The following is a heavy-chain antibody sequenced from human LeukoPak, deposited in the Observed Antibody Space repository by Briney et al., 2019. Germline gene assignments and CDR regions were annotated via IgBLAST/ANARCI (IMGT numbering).Heavy chain of an antibody. J-gene: IGHJ4*02. D-gene: IGHD1-20*01. V-gene: IGHV4-4*02. CDR1: GASISSSNW. CDR3: ARGDNWLFDC. CDR2: ISPSGST. Sequence: PSETLSLTCAVSGASISSSNWWSWVRQPPGKGLEWIGEISPSGSTNYNPSLKGRVTMSVDKSKNQFSLNLSSVTAADTAVYYCARGDNWLFDCWGQGTLVTVSS.